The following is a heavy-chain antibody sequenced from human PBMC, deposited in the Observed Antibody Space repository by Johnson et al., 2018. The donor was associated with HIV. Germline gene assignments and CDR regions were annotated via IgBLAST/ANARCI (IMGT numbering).Heavy chain of an antibody. CDR2: IWYDGSNT. CDR3: ARDFTAVYCGGDCYAFDI. Sequence: VQLVESGGGVVQPGRSLRLSCVASGFTFSNYGMHWVRQAPGTGLEWVAVIWYDGSNTYYADSVKGRFTISRDVSKSTLFLEMNSLRAEDTAVHYCARDFTAVYCGGDCYAFDIWGQGTMVSVSS. J-gene: IGHJ3*02. V-gene: IGHV3-33*01. D-gene: IGHD2-21*02. CDR1: GFTFSNYG.